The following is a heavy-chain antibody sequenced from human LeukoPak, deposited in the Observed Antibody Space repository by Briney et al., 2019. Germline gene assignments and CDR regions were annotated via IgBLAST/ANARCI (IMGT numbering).Heavy chain of an antibody. CDR2: IKLDGTQK. CDR3: TRDFWTDY. D-gene: IGHD3/OR15-3a*01. Sequence: GGSLRLSCAASGFTFSSYGMHWVRQAPGRGLEWVANIKLDGTQKNYIQSVRGRFTISRDNARNFLYLQLSSLRAEDTAVYYCTRDFWTDYWGQGTLVTVSS. CDR1: GFTFSSYG. V-gene: IGHV3-7*01. J-gene: IGHJ4*02.